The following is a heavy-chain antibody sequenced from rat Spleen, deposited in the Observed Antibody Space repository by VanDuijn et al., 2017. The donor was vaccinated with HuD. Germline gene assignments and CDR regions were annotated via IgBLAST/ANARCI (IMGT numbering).Heavy chain of an antibody. D-gene: IGHD1-10*01. CDR1: GFSLTSSG. Sequence: QVQLKESGPGLVQPSQTLSLTCTVSGFSLTSSGVHWFRQPPGKGLEWLGGLWDDGRTEYNSALKSRLGISRDTSKSQVFLKMNSLQTDDTAIYFCSRRGVLTTTFDHWGQGVMVTVSS. CDR2: LWDDGRT. V-gene: IGHV2-1*01. CDR3: SRRGVLTTTFDH. J-gene: IGHJ2*01.